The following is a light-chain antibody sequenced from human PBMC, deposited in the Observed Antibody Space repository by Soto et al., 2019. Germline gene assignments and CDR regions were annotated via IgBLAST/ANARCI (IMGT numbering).Light chain of an antibody. V-gene: IGKV2-28*01. Sequence: DIVMTQSPLSLPVTPGEPASISCRSSQSLLHSNGYNYLDWYLQKPGQSPQLLIYLGSNRASGVHDRFSGSGSGTDFTLKISRVEAEDVGVYYCMQALQTPFITFGQGTRLEIK. CDR3: MQALQTPFIT. J-gene: IGKJ5*01. CDR1: QSLLHSNGYNY. CDR2: LGS.